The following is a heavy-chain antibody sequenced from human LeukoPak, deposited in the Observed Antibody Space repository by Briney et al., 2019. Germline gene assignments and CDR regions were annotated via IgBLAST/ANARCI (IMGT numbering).Heavy chain of an antibody. CDR2: INIDGSST. J-gene: IGHJ5*02. CDR1: GFTFSSYW. V-gene: IGHV3-74*01. D-gene: IGHD3-22*01. CDR3: ARDLMDYYDSSGSNWFDP. Sequence: GGSLRLSCAASGFTFSSYWMHWVRQAPGKGLVWVSRINIDGSSTSYADSVKGRFTISRDNAKNTLYLQMNSLRAEDTALYYCARDLMDYYDSSGSNWFDPWGQGTLVTVSS.